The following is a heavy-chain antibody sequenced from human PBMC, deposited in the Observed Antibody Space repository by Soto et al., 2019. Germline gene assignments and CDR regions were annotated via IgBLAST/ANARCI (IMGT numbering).Heavy chain of an antibody. D-gene: IGHD2-21*01. CDR2: IYGSGRGI. J-gene: IGHJ4*02. CDR1: GLPHSSFA. V-gene: IGHV3-23*05. Sequence: PGGSLRLSCTASGLPHSSFAMMWVRQAPGKGLECVSGIYGSGRGIEYADSVKGRFTISRDNSKNTVYPQMTDLRADDTAIYYCAKDAVYNDGLWLMDHWGQGTQVTVSS. CDR3: AKDAVYNDGLWLMDH.